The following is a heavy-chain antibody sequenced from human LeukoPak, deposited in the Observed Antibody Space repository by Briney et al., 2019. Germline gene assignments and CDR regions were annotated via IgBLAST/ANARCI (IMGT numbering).Heavy chain of an antibody. D-gene: IGHD1-26*01. J-gene: IGHJ4*02. CDR2: ISPGGGST. Sequence: ASVTVSCKASGYTFTSHYLHWVRQAPGQGLEWMGLISPGGGSTIYAQKFQGRVIMTSDTSTTTVYMELSSLRSEDTAVYYCARSSGAGSYDYWGQGILVTVSS. V-gene: IGHV1-46*01. CDR3: ARSSGAGSYDY. CDR1: GYTFTSHY.